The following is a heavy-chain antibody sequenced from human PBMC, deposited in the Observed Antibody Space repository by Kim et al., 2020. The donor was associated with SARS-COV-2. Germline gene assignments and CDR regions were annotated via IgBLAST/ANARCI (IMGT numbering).Heavy chain of an antibody. CDR1: GFNFTNYG. V-gene: IGHV3-30*18. J-gene: IGHJ4*02. Sequence: GGSLRLSCVASGFNFTNYGMHWVRQAPGKGLEWVGIVSYDGRNTYYAASVKGRFAISRDNSKNTLYLQMNSLRTEDTARYFCVKEAAFTTVVVHYYFDYWGQGTLVTVSS. D-gene: IGHD2-15*01. CDR2: VSYDGRNT. CDR3: VKEAAFTTVVVHYYFDY.